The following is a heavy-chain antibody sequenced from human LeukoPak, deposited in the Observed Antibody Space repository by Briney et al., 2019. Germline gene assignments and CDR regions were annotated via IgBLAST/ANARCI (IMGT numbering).Heavy chain of an antibody. J-gene: IGHJ4*02. CDR2: IYTSGST. D-gene: IGHD6-6*01. V-gene: IGHV4-4*09. Sequence: PGTLPLTCTVSGGSISSYYWNWIRQPPGKGLEWIGYIYTSGSTNYNPSLKSRVTMSINTSKNQFSLKLSSVTAADTAVYYCARDSSSYFDYWGQGTLVTVSS. CDR1: GGSISSYY. CDR3: ARDSSSYFDY.